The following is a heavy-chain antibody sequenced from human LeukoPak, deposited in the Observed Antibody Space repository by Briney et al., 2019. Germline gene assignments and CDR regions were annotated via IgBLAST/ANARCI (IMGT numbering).Heavy chain of an antibody. Sequence: GESLKIPCKGSGYSFTSYWIGWVRQMPGKGLEWMGIIYPGDSDTRYSPSFQGQVTISADKSSSTAYLQWSSLKASDTAIYYCARPKTLGGYNYEFEFWGQGTLVTVSS. CDR1: GYSFTSYW. CDR2: IYPGDSDT. V-gene: IGHV5-51*01. CDR3: ARPKTLGGYNYEFEF. J-gene: IGHJ4*02. D-gene: IGHD5-18*01.